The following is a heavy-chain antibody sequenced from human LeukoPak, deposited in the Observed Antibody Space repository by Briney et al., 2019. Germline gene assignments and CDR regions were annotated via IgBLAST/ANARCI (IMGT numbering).Heavy chain of an antibody. CDR3: ARGAYDFWSGRPTDY. D-gene: IGHD3-3*01. J-gene: IGHJ4*02. CDR1: GFTFSSYG. V-gene: IGHV3-30*03. Sequence: PGGSLRLSCAASGFTFSSYGMHWVRQAPGKGLEWVAVISYDGSNKYYAGSVKGRFTISRDNSKNTLYLQMNSLRAEDTAVYYCARGAYDFWSGRPTDYWGQGTLVTVSS. CDR2: ISYDGSNK.